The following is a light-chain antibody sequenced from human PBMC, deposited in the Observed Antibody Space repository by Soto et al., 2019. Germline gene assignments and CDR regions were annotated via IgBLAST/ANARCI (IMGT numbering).Light chain of an antibody. Sequence: QSALTQPASVSGSPGHSITISCTGTSSDVGGYNYVSWYQQHPGKAPKLMIYDVSNRPSGVSNRFSGSKSGNTASLTISGLQAEDEADYYCSSSTSSSLHVFGTGPKVTVL. V-gene: IGLV2-14*03. CDR3: SSSTSSSLHV. CDR1: SSDVGGYNY. CDR2: DVS. J-gene: IGLJ1*01.